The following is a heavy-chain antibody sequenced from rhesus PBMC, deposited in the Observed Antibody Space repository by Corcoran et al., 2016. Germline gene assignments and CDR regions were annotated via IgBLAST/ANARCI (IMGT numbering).Heavy chain of an antibody. Sequence: QLQLQESGPGLVKPSETLSLTCAVSGYSISSGYGWSWIRQHPGKGLEWIGYISYSGSTSYNPSLKSRVTISRDTSKNQFSLKLSSVTAADTAVYYCARSRYSGSYLDYWGQGVLVTVSS. CDR1: GYSISSGYG. V-gene: IGHV4-122*02. CDR2: ISYSGST. J-gene: IGHJ4*01. CDR3: ARSRYSGSYLDY. D-gene: IGHD3-16*01.